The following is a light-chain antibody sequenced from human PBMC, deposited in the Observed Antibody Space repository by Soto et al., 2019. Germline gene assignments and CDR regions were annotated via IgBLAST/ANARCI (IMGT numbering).Light chain of an antibody. CDR1: HIGRRS. CDR2: DDR. Sequence: SYELTQPPSVSVAPGQTARITCGGTHIGRRSVHWYQQKPGQAPVVVVYDDRDRPSGIPERFSGSNSGNTAALTISRVEAGDEAEYYCQLWDSNSDHVVFGGGTKVTVL. V-gene: IGLV3-21*02. J-gene: IGLJ2*01. CDR3: QLWDSNSDHVV.